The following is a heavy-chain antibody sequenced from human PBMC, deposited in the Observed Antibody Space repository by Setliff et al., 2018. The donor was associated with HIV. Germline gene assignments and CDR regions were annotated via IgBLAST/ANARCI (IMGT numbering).Heavy chain of an antibody. CDR3: ARESGYTGGWGYGATYNYYMDV. Sequence: GGSLRLSCAASGFTFRSYSMNWVRQAPGRGLESVANIKQDGSEKFYVDSVKGRFTISRDNAKNSLYLQMNSLRDDDTAVYYCARESGYTGGWGYGATYNYYMDVWGKGTTVTVSS. D-gene: IGHD6-19*01. J-gene: IGHJ6*03. V-gene: IGHV3-7*03. CDR1: GFTFRSYS. CDR2: IKQDGSEK.